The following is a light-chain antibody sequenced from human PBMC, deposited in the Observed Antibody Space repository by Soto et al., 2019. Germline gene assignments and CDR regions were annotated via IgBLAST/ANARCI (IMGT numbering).Light chain of an antibody. CDR1: SSNIGAGYD. CDR3: QSYDSSLSGWV. J-gene: IGLJ3*02. Sequence: QSVLTQPPSVSGAPGQRVTISCTGSSSNIGAGYDVHWYQQLPGTAPKLLIYGNSNRPSGVPDRFSGSKSGTSASLAITGLQGEGWADYYCQSYDSSLSGWVFGGGTKLTVL. CDR2: GNS. V-gene: IGLV1-40*01.